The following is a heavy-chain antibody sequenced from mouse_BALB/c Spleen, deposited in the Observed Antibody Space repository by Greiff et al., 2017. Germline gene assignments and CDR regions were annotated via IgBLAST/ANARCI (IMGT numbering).Heavy chain of an antibody. Sequence: EVKLQESGPGLVKPSQSLSLTCTVTGYSITSDYAWNWIRQFPGNKLEWMGYISYSGSTSYNPSLKSRISITRDTSKNQFFLQLNSVTTEDTATYYCARWGVYGNYVRNYWGQGTTLTVSS. CDR2: ISYSGST. D-gene: IGHD2-1*01. CDR3: ARWGVYGNYVRNY. CDR1: GYSITSDYA. V-gene: IGHV3-2*02. J-gene: IGHJ2*01.